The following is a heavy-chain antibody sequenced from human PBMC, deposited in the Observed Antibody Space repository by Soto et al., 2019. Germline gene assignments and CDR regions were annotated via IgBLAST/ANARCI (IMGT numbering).Heavy chain of an antibody. CDR2: IIPIFGTA. CDR1: GGTFSSYA. J-gene: IGHJ5*02. D-gene: IGHD6-13*01. CDR3: ARDGGSDEEYSSSWSSYNWFDP. Sequence: QVQLVQSGAEVKKPGSSVKVSCKASGGTFSSYASSWVRQAPGQGLEWMGGIIPIFGTANYAQKFQGRVTITADESTSTAYMELSSLRSEDTAVYYCARDGGSDEEYSSSWSSYNWFDPWGQGTLVTVSS. V-gene: IGHV1-69*01.